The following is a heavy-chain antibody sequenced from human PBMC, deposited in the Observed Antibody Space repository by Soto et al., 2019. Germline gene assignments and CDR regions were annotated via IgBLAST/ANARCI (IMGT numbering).Heavy chain of an antibody. CDR1: GFTFSNYW. V-gene: IGHV3-7*01. D-gene: IGHD2-21*01. CDR3: ASARHIGP. CDR2: IGQDGSQR. Sequence: GGSLRLSCAASGFTFSNYWMSWVRQAPGKGLEWVANIGQDGSQRNYVDSVKGRFTISRDNAENSLYLQMNSLRAEDTAIYYCASARHIGPWGQGTLVTVSS. J-gene: IGHJ5*02.